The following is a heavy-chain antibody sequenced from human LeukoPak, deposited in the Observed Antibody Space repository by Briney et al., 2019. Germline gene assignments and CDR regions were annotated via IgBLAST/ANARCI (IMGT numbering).Heavy chain of an antibody. CDR3: ARGPVGYCSSTSCYKYDY. CDR1: GGSFSGYY. V-gene: IGHV4-34*01. CDR2: INHSGST. D-gene: IGHD2-2*01. J-gene: IGHJ4*02. Sequence: SETLSLTCAVYGGSFSGYYWSWIRQPPGKGLEWIEEINHSGSTNYNPSLKSRVTISVDTSKNQFSLKLSSVTAADTAVYYCARGPVGYCSSTSCYKYDYWGQGTLVTVSS.